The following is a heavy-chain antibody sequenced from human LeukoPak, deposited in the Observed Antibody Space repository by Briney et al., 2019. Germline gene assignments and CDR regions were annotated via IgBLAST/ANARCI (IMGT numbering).Heavy chain of an antibody. D-gene: IGHD1-26*01. J-gene: IGHJ4*02. CDR1: GFTFSSYS. CDR3: ATSGNYRFDY. V-gene: IGHV3-21*01. CDR2: ISNIGTYI. Sequence: GGSLRLSCAASGFTFSSYSMNWVRQAPGKGLEWVSSISNIGTYIYYADSVKGRFTISRDNTKNSLYLQMNSLRAEDTAVYYCATSGNYRFDYWGQGTLVTVSS.